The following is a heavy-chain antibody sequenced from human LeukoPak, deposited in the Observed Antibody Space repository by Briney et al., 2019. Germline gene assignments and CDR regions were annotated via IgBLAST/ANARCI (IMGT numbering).Heavy chain of an antibody. Sequence: SETLSLTCAVYGGSFSGYYWSWIRQPPGKGLEWIGEINHSGSTNYNPSLKSRVTISVDTSKNQFSLKLSSVTAADTAVYYCARRRSAAAQLVRYNWFDPWGQGTLVTVS. J-gene: IGHJ5*02. V-gene: IGHV4-34*01. CDR3: ARRRSAAAQLVRYNWFDP. CDR1: GGSFSGYY. D-gene: IGHD6-6*01. CDR2: INHSGST.